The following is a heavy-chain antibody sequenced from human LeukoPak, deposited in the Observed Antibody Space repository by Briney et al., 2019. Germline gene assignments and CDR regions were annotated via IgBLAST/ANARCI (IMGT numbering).Heavy chain of an antibody. Sequence: ASVKVSCKASGGTFSSYAISWVRQAPGQGLEWMGGIIPIFGTANYAQKFQGRVTITADESTSTAYMELSSLRSEDTAVYYCARDPREPYYHYGMDVWGQGTTVTVSS. CDR1: GGTFSSYA. V-gene: IGHV1-69*13. CDR3: ARDPREPYYHYGMDV. J-gene: IGHJ6*02. CDR2: IIPIFGTA. D-gene: IGHD1-14*01.